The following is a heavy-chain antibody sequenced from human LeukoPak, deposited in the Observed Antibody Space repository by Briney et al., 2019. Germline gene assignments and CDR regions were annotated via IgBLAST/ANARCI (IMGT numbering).Heavy chain of an antibody. CDR1: GFTVSSNY. D-gene: IGHD5-18*01. J-gene: IGHJ4*02. CDR2: IYSGGST. CDR3: ARAQLEQLWLLFDY. V-gene: IGHV3-66*01. Sequence: GGSLRLSCAASGFTVSSNYMSWVRQAPGKGLEWVSVIYSGGSTYYADSVKGRFTISRDNSKNTLYLQMNSLRAEDTAVYYCARAQLEQLWLLFDYWGQGTPVAVSS.